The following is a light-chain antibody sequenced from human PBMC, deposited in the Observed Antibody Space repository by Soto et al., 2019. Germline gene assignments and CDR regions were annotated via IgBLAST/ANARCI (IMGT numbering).Light chain of an antibody. CDR3: QQYNNWWT. CDR1: QSVSSS. CDR2: GAS. V-gene: IGKV3-15*01. J-gene: IGKJ1*01. Sequence: EVVMTQSPATLSMSPGERATLSCRASQSVSSSLAWYQQKPGQAPRLLIYGASTRATGIPDRFSGSGSETEFTLTISSLQAVDFAIYYCQQYNNWWTFGQGNKVEI.